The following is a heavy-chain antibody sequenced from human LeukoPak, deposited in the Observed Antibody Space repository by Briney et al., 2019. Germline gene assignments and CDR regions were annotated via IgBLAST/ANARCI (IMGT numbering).Heavy chain of an antibody. D-gene: IGHD6-19*01. CDR3: ARVTRYSSGWLDFDY. CDR2: IYYSGST. CDR1: GGSISRYY. J-gene: IGHJ4*02. Sequence: SETLSLTCTVSGGSISRYYGSWIRQPPGKGLEWIGYIYYSGSTNYNPSLKSRVTISVDTSKNQFSLKLSSVTAADTAVYYRARVTRYSSGWLDFDYWGQGTLVTVST. V-gene: IGHV4-59*08.